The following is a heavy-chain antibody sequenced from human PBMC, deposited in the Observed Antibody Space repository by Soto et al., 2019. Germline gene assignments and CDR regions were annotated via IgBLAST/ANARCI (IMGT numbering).Heavy chain of an antibody. V-gene: IGHV3-30-3*01. CDR1: GFTFSPYT. CDR3: ARGGGFCGADCYKGGIDY. D-gene: IGHD2-21*02. CDR2: ISYDGSDK. J-gene: IGHJ4*02. Sequence: QVQLVESGGGVVQPGRSLRLSCAASGFTFSPYTMHWVRQTPGKGLEWVAVISYDGSDKYYADSVRGRFIISRDNSKNTLFLQMNSLRAEDTALYYCARGGGFCGADCYKGGIDYWGQGTLVTVSS.